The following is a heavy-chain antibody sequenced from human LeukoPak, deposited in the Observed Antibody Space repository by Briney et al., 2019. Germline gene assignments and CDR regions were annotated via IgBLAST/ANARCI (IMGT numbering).Heavy chain of an antibody. Sequence: SGGSLRLSCAASGFTFRNYGMSWVRQAPGKGLEWVSGINWNGGSTGYADSVKGRFTISRDNAKNSLYLQMDSLRAEDTALYHCARRHDSSGYYYFDYWGQGTLVTVSS. CDR3: ARRHDSSGYYYFDY. CDR1: GFTFRNYG. V-gene: IGHV3-20*01. D-gene: IGHD3-22*01. J-gene: IGHJ4*02. CDR2: INWNGGST.